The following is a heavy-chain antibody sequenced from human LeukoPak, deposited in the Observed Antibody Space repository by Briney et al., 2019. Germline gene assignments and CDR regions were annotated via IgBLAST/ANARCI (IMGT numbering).Heavy chain of an antibody. J-gene: IGHJ6*02. CDR1: GFTFSSYS. D-gene: IGHD3-9*01. V-gene: IGHV3-21*01. Sequence: GGSLRLSCAASGFTFSSYSMNWVRQAPGKGLEWVSSISSSSSYIYYADSVKGRFTISRDNAKNSLYLQMNSLRAEDTAVYYCARRYFDWLEYYYYGMDVWGQGTTVTVS. CDR2: ISSSSSYI. CDR3: ARRYFDWLEYYYYGMDV.